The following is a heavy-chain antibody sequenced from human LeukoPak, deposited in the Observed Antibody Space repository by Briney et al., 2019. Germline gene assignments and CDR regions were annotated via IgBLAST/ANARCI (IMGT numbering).Heavy chain of an antibody. CDR1: GGSISSGDYY. J-gene: IGHJ4*02. CDR3: AREGHMWIGELSSYYFDY. Sequence: SQTLSLTCTVSGGSISSGDYYWSWIRQPPGKGLEWIGYIYYSGSTYYNPSLKSRVTISVDTSKNQFSLKLSSVTAADTAVYYCAREGHMWIGELSSYYFDYWGQGTLVTVSS. D-gene: IGHD3-10*01. CDR2: IYYSGST. V-gene: IGHV4-30-4*01.